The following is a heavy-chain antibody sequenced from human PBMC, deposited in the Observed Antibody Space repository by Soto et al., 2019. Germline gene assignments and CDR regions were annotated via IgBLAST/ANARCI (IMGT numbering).Heavy chain of an antibody. CDR1: GFTFSSYA. CDR3: AKGGDYDNYYYYYYGMDV. J-gene: IGHJ6*02. Sequence: GGSLSLSCAASGFTFSSYAMSWVRQAPGKGLEWVSAISGSGGSTYYADSVKGRFTISRDNSKNTLYLQMNSLRAEDTAVYYCAKGGDYDNYYYYYYGMDVWGQGTTVTVSS. CDR2: ISGSGGST. V-gene: IGHV3-23*01. D-gene: IGHD2-21*01.